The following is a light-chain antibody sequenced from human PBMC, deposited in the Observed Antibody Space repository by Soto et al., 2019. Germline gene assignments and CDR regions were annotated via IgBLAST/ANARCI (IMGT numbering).Light chain of an antibody. CDR1: VLARKN. CDR3: YSAADDTGF. J-gene: IGLJ2*01. CDR2: RNT. V-gene: IGLV3-27*01. Sequence: SYELTQPSSVSVSPGQTARITCSGAVLARKNARWFQHKPGQAPLLVIYRNTERPSGIPERFSASTSGTTATLTISGAHIEDEADYYCYSAADDTGFFGGGTQLTVL.